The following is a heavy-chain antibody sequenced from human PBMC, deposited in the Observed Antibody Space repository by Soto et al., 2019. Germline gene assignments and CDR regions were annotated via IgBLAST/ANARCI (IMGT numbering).Heavy chain of an antibody. J-gene: IGHJ5*02. CDR1: GFTFSNDA. CDR2: ISGDGSNE. CDR3: ARHLSNLQSGWLDP. Sequence: GALRLSCAVSGFTFSNDAMHWICQAPGKGLEWVALISGDGSNEYYADHVKGRFTIPRDNYRNILYLQMNSLRADDTAVYYCARHLSNLQSGWLDPWGQGTLVTVSS. D-gene: IGHD3-16*02. V-gene: IGHV3-30-3*01.